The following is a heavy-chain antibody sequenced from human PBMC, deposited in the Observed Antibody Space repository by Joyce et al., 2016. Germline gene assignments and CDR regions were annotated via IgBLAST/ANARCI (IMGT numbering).Heavy chain of an antibody. V-gene: IGHV1-18*01. D-gene: IGHD3-9*01. Sequence: QVHLVQSGVEVKKPGASVKVSCKASGYMFTIYGISWVRQAPGQGLEWMGWISTANGNTKFAQNFQGRVTLTTDTSTRTAFLELRSLRSDDTAVYYCARDRYSDILTGNDYWGQGTLVTVSS. CDR2: ISTANGNT. CDR1: GYMFTIYG. J-gene: IGHJ4*02. CDR3: ARDRYSDILTGNDY.